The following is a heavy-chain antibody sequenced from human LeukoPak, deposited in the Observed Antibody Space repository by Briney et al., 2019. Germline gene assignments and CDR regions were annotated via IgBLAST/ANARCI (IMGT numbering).Heavy chain of an antibody. Sequence: PGGSLRLSCAASGLTFSSYAMSWVRQAPGKGLEWVSAISGSGGSTYYADSVKGRFTISRDNSKNTLYLQMNSLRAEDTAVYYXXXXXXXXXXXYYQPGADYWGQGTLVTVSS. V-gene: IGHV3-23*01. CDR1: GLTFSSYA. J-gene: IGHJ4*02. CDR2: ISGSGGST. CDR3: XXXXXXXXXXYYQPGADY. D-gene: IGHD3-10*01.